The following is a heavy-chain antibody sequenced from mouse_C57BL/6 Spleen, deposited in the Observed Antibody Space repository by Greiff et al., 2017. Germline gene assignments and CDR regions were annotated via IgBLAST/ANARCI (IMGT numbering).Heavy chain of an antibody. CDR1: GYAFTNYL. J-gene: IGHJ4*01. D-gene: IGHD2-1*01. V-gene: IGHV1-54*01. CDR3: ERLGNYTAMDY. CDR2: INPGSGST. Sequence: QVQLQQSGAELVRPGTSVKVSCKASGYAFTNYLIAWVKQRPGQGLEWIGVINPGSGSTNYTENFEGKATLTADKSSSTAYMQLSSLASEDSAVYFCERLGNYTAMDYWGQGTSVTVSS.